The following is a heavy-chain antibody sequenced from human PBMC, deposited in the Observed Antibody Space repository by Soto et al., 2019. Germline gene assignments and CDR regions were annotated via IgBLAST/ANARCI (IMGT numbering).Heavy chain of an antibody. V-gene: IGHV3-23*01. CDR1: GFTFSAYA. D-gene: IGHD2-8*01. CDR3: AKDATSVNGVWDPFDM. CDR2: VGGSDTDK. J-gene: IGHJ3*02. Sequence: EVQLLESGGGVVQPGGSLRLSCAASGFTFSAYAMSWVRQAPGKGLQWVSGVGGSDTDKHYADSVRCRFTVSRDKSKYTLYLQTNSLRADDTAVYYCAKDATSVNGVWDPFDMWGQGTEVTGSS.